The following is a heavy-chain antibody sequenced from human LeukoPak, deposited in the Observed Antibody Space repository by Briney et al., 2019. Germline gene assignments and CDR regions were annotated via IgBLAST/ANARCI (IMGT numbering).Heavy chain of an antibody. D-gene: IGHD3-10*01. CDR1: GGSISSYH. V-gene: IGHV4-59*01. J-gene: IGHJ4*02. Sequence: SETLSLTCTVSGGSISSYHWSWVRQPPGKGLEWIGYVYYTGSTKYSPSLKSRLTISLDTSMNQFSLKLSSVTAADTGVYYCASLDSGKFDYWGQGTLVTVSS. CDR3: ASLDSGKFDY. CDR2: VYYTGST.